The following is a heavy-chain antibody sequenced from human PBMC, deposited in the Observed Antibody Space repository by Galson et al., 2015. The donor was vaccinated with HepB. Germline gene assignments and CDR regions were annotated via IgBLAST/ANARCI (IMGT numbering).Heavy chain of an antibody. V-gene: IGHV3-73*01. D-gene: IGHD5-12*01. CDR2: IRSKGNDYAT. Sequence: SLRLSCAASGFTFGGSAIHWVRQASGKGPEWVGRIRSKGNDYATSYVESLKGRFTISRDDSRSMAYLHMKSLKTEDTAVYYCTRMGDFSGYSSKWGQGTLVTVSS. J-gene: IGHJ4*02. CDR3: TRMGDFSGYSSK. CDR1: GFTFGGSA.